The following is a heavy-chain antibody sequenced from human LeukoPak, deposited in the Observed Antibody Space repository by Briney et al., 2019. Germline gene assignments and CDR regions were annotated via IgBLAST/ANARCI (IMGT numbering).Heavy chain of an antibody. D-gene: IGHD6-13*01. V-gene: IGHV5-51*01. CDR1: GYSFTSYW. CDR2: IYPGDSDT. J-gene: IGHJ3*02. Sequence: GESLKISCKGSGYSFTSYWIGWVRQMPGKGLEGMGIIYPGDSDTSYSPSFQGQVTISADKSISTAYLQWSSLKASDTAMYYCARAYLESRNHDAFDIWGQGTMVTVSS. CDR3: ARAYLESRNHDAFDI.